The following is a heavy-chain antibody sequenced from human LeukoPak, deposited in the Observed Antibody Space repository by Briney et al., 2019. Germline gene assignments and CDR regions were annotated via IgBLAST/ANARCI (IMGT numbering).Heavy chain of an antibody. V-gene: IGHV3-72*01. CDR2: TRNKANSYTT. D-gene: IGHD3-16*01. Sequence: GGSLRLSCAASGFTFSDHYMDWVRQAPGKGLEWVGRTRNKANSYTTEYAASVKGRFTISRDDSKNSLYLQMNSLKTEDTAVYYCARVGAVDFAAYPDYWGQGTLVTVSS. J-gene: IGHJ4*02. CDR1: GFTFSDHY. CDR3: ARVGAVDFAAYPDY.